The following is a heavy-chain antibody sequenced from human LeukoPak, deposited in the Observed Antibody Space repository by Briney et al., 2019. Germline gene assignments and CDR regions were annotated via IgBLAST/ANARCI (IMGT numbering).Heavy chain of an antibody. CDR3: ARDGIYDSSGYADY. D-gene: IGHD3-22*01. CDR1: GFTVSSNY. Sequence: RGSLRLSCAASGFTVSSNYMSWVRQAPGKGLEWVSVIYSGGSTYYADSVKGRFTISRDNSKNTLYLQMNSLRAEDTAVYYCARDGIYDSSGYADYWGQGTLVTVSS. V-gene: IGHV3-66*01. J-gene: IGHJ4*02. CDR2: IYSGGST.